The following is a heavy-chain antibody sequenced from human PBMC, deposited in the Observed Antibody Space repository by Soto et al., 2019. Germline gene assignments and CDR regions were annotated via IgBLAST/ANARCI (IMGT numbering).Heavy chain of an antibody. V-gene: IGHV1-18*01. J-gene: IGHJ4*02. Sequence: ASVKVSCKASGYTFTNYGISWVRQAPGQGLEWMGWINVYNGNTKYAQKVQGRVTMTTDTSTSTAYMELRSLRSDDTAVYYCARSIAAAVDFDYWGQGTLVTVPQ. D-gene: IGHD6-13*01. CDR1: GYTFTNYG. CDR3: ARSIAAAVDFDY. CDR2: INVYNGNT.